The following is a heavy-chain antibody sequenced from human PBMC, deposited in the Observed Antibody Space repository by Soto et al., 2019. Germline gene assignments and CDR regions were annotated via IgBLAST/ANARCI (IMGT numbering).Heavy chain of an antibody. CDR2: LSASGSST. D-gene: IGHD3-16*01. J-gene: IGHJ4*02. CDR3: EKTPWGDVFYYFNS. Sequence: WGSLRLSCAASGFTFYNYAMTWVRQAPGKGLEWVSALSASGSSTCYADSVKGRFTISRDNSKNTLYLQMSSLSVEDTAIYYCEKTPWGDVFYYFNSWGRGSLVTVSS. V-gene: IGHV3-23*01. CDR1: GFTFYNYA.